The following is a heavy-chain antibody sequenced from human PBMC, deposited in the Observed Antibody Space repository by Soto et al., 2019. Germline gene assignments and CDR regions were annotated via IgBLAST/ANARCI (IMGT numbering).Heavy chain of an antibody. CDR2: IYYSGST. CDR3: ARDSRFGELPIFDY. J-gene: IGHJ4*02. V-gene: IGHV4-31*03. D-gene: IGHD3-10*01. Sequence: SETLSLTCTVSGGSISSGGYYWSWIGQHPGKGLEWIGYIYYSGSTYYNPSLKSRVTISVDTSKNQFSLKLSSVTAADTAVYYCARDSRFGELPIFDYWGQGTLVTVSS. CDR1: GGSISSGGYY.